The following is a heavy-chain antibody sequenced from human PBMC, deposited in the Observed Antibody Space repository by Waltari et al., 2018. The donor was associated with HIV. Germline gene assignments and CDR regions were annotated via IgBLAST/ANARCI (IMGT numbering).Heavy chain of an antibody. CDR2: INPEGTIT. CDR1: GCTFSSHW. D-gene: IGHD6-19*01. J-gene: IGHJ4*02. V-gene: IGHV3-74*03. Sequence: EVLLVESGGGSVQPGGSLTLSGAAPGCTFSSHWMQWVRQVPGKGLVWVSRINPEGTITTYADSVKGRFTVSRDNAKNTLYLQMNSLRVEDTALYYCARGWYIDYWGQGTLVTVSS. CDR3: ARGWYIDY.